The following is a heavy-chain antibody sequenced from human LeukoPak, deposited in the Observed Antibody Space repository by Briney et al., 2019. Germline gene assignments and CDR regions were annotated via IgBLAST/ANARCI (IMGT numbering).Heavy chain of an antibody. V-gene: IGHV3-7*03. Sequence: GGSLRLSCAASGFTFSSYWMSWVRQAPGKGLEWVANIKQDGSEKYYVDSVKGRSTISRDNAKNSLYLQMNSLRAEDTAVYYCARVWGNKLLGAFDIWGQGTMVTVSS. CDR2: IKQDGSEK. J-gene: IGHJ3*02. CDR3: ARVWGNKLLGAFDI. D-gene: IGHD3-16*01. CDR1: GFTFSSYW.